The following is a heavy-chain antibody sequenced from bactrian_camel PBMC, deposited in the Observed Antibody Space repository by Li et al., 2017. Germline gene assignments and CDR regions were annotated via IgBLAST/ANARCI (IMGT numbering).Heavy chain of an antibody. CDR1: GYTY. CDR2: IATGSGNT. Sequence: QLVESGGGSVQAGGSLTLSCAPSGYTYMAWFRQAPGKEREGVARIATGSGNTYYADPVKGRFTISQDNAKNTVYLQLNSLKTDDTALYYCVRGWGPGLTTTATIRSQGTQVTVS. J-gene: IGHJ4*01. V-gene: IGHV3S40*01. D-gene: IGHD4*01.